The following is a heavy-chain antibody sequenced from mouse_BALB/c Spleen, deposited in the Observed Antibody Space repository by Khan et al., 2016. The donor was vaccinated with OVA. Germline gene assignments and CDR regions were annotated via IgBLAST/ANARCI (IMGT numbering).Heavy chain of an antibody. J-gene: IGHJ2*01. CDR2: TNPTNGRT. CDR3: ARIKKIVATYFDY. V-gene: IGHV1S81*02. Sequence: QVQLQQPGAALVKAGASVKMSCKASGYTFTSYWMHWVKQRLGQGLEWFAETNPTNGRTYYNEKFKSKATLTVDKSSSTAYMLLSGPTFEDSSVYYCARIKKIVATYFDYWCQGTTLTVSS. CDR1: GYTFTSYW. D-gene: IGHD1-1*01.